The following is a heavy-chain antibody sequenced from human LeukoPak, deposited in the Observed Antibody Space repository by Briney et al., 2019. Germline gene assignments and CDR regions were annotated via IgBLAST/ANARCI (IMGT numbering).Heavy chain of an antibody. V-gene: IGHV5-51*01. Sequence: GESLKISCKGPEHSFTNYWIGWVRQMPGKGLDWMGIIYPGDSDTRYSPSFQGQVTISADKSIATAYLQWRSLKASDTAIYYCARRTGVSGPFDSWGQGTLVTVSS. CDR2: IYPGDSDT. CDR1: EHSFTNYW. J-gene: IGHJ4*02. CDR3: ARRTGVSGPFDS. D-gene: IGHD3-3*01.